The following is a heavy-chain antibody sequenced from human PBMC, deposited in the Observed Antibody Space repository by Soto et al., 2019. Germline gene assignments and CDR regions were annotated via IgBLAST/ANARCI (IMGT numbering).Heavy chain of an antibody. CDR2: IWYDGSNK. J-gene: IGHJ4*02. CDR3: ARDSRQWLGGEYRFFDY. D-gene: IGHD6-19*01. Sequence: QVQLVESGGGVVQPGRSLRLSCAASGFTFSSYGMHWVRQAPGKGLEWVALIWYDGSNKYYADSVKGRFTISRDNSKNTLYLQMNSLRAEDTAVYYCARDSRQWLGGEYRFFDYWGQGTLVTVSS. CDR1: GFTFSSYG. V-gene: IGHV3-33*01.